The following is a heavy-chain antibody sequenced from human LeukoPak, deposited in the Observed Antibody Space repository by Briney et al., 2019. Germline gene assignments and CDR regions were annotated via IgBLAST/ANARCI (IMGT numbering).Heavy chain of an antibody. CDR1: GYTFTSYY. CDR2: INPSGGST. Sequence: ASVNVSCKASGYTFTSYYMHWVRQAPGQGLEWMGLINPSGGSTSYAQKFQGRVTMTRDTSTSTVYMELSSLRSEDTAVYYCARGRDIVVVPASFDYWGQGTLVTVSS. D-gene: IGHD2-2*01. V-gene: IGHV1-46*01. CDR3: ARGRDIVVVPASFDY. J-gene: IGHJ4*02.